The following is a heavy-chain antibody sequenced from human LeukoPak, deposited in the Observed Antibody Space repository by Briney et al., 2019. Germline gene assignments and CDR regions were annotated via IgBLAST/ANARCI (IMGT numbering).Heavy chain of an antibody. V-gene: IGHV3-53*01. Sequence: GGPLRLSCAASGFTVSSKYLSWVRKAPGKGLECVSIIYSGDSPYYADSVKGRFTVSRDNSKNTLFLQMNSLRVEDTAVYYCATVGGYGSHFDYWGQGTLVTVSS. D-gene: IGHD5-12*01. CDR3: ATVGGYGSHFDY. CDR1: GFTVSSKY. J-gene: IGHJ4*02. CDR2: IYSGDSP.